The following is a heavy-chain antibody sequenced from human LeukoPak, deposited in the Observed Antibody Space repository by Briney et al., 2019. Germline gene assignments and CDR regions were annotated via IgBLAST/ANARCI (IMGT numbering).Heavy chain of an antibody. CDR2: ISTCGDRT. CDR3: ARSAVGTSCCTAVDY. V-gene: IGHV3-23*01. J-gene: IGHJ4*02. Sequence: GGSLRLSCAASGFTFSTYAMTWVRQAPGKGLEWVSGISTCGDRTYYADSVKGRFTISRDNSKNTLYLQMNSLRAEDTAEYYCARSAVGTSCCTAVDYWGQGTLVTVSS. CDR1: GFTFSTYA. D-gene: IGHD1-26*01.